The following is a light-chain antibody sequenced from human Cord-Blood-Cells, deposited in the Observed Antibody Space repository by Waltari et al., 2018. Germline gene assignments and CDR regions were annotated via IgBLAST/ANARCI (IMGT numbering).Light chain of an antibody. CDR1: QSISRY. CDR3: QQSYSTPTIT. Sequence: DIQMTQSPSSLSASVGDRVTIPCRAMQSISRYLNWYQQKPGKAPKLLMYAASSLQSGVPSRFSGSGSGTDVTLTISSLQPEDCATYYCQQSYSTPTITFGQVTRLEIK. CDR2: AAS. J-gene: IGKJ5*01. V-gene: IGKV1-39*01.